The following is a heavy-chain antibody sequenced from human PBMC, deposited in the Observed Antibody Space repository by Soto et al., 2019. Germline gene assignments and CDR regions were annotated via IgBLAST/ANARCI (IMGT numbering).Heavy chain of an antibody. CDR3: AKPKYNRGWELIGFAFDI. CDR2: IYYSGST. Sequence: PSETLSLTCTVSGGSISSSNSFWGWIRQPPGKGLEWIGTIYYSGSTYYNPSLKSRVTISVDTSKNQFSLKLSSGTAADTAVYYCAKPKYNRGWELIGFAFDIWGQGTMVTVSS. J-gene: IGHJ3*02. V-gene: IGHV4-39*01. CDR1: GGSISSSNSF. D-gene: IGHD1-26*01.